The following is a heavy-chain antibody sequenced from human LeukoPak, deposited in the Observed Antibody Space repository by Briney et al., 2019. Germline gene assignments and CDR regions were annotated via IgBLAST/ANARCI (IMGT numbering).Heavy chain of an antibody. CDR2: IISIFGTA. D-gene: IGHD1-20*01. V-gene: IGHV1-69*05. J-gene: IGHJ3*02. CDR1: GYTFTSYG. Sequence: SVKVSCKASGYTFTSYGISWVRQAPGQGLEWMGGIISIFGTANYAQKFQGRVTITTDESTSTAYMELSSLRSEDTAVYYCAREGDNWTAFGIWGQGTMVTVSS. CDR3: AREGDNWTAFGI.